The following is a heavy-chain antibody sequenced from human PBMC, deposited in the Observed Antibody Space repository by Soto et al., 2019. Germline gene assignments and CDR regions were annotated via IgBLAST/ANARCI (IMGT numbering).Heavy chain of an antibody. D-gene: IGHD2-15*01. CDR1: GYTFTSYG. V-gene: IGHV1-18*01. Sequence: ASVKVSCKASGYTFTSYGISWVRQAPGQGLEWMGWISAYNGNTNYAQKLQGRVTMTTDTSTSTAYMELRSLRSDDTAGYYCASAVGCRGGSCSVPNAFDIWGQGTMVTVSS. CDR2: ISAYNGNT. CDR3: ASAVGCRGGSCSVPNAFDI. J-gene: IGHJ3*02.